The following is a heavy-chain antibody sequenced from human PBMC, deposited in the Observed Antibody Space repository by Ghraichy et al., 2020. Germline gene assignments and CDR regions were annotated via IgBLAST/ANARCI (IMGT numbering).Heavy chain of an antibody. J-gene: IGHJ4*02. V-gene: IGHV4-59*01. Sequence: SETLSLTCTVSGAPISSYYGSWIRKPPGKGLEWIGYIYYSGSTNYNPSLKSRVTISVDTSKNQFSLKLSSVTAADTAVYYCARKRASLPPFFDYWGQGTLVTVSS. CDR2: IYYSGST. CDR3: ARKRASLPPFFDY. CDR1: GAPISSYY.